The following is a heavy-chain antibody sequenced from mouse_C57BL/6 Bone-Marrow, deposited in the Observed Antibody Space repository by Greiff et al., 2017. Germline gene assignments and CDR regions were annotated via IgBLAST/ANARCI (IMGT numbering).Heavy chain of an antibody. V-gene: IGHV1-19*01. CDR2: INPYNGGT. Sequence: VQLQQSGPVLVKPGASVKMSCKASGYTFTDYYMNWVKQSHGKSLEWIGVINPYNGGTSYNQKFKGKATLTVNKSSSPAYMELNSLTSEDSAVYYCAKILYFDYWGQGTTLTVSS. CDR3: AKILYFDY. CDR1: GYTFTDYY. J-gene: IGHJ2*01.